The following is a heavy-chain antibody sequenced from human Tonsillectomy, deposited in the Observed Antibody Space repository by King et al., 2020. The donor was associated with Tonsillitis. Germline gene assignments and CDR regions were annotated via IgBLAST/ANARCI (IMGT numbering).Heavy chain of an antibody. CDR2: IYTSGST. CDR1: GGSISSYY. CDR3: ARDYGSGSYYNPPYWYFDL. V-gene: IGHV4-4*07. D-gene: IGHD3-10*01. Sequence: VQLQESGPGLVKPSETLSLTCTVSGGSISSYYWSWIRQPAGKGLEWIGRIYTSGSTNYNPSLKSRVTMSVDTSKNQFSLKLSSVTAADTAVYYCARDYGSGSYYNPPYWYFDLWGRGTLVTVSS. J-gene: IGHJ2*01.